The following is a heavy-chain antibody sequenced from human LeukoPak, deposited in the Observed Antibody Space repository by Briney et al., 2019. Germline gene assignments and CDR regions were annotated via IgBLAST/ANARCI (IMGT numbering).Heavy chain of an antibody. CDR2: ISGSGGST. CDR1: GFTFSSYA. CDR3: ACLIVVVITPGPTPDY. V-gene: IGHV3-23*01. Sequence: GGSLRLSCAASGFTFSSYAMSWVRQAPGKGLEWVSAISGSGGSTYYADSVKGLFTISRDSSKNTLYLQMNSMRAEDTAVYYCACLIVVVITPGPTPDYWGQGTLVTVSS. D-gene: IGHD3-22*01. J-gene: IGHJ4*02.